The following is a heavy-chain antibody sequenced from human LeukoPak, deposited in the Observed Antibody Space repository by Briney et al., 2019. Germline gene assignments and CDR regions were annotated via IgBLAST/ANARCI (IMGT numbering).Heavy chain of an antibody. Sequence: GGPLRLSCAASGFTFSSYWMSWVRQAPGKGLEWVANIKQDGSEKYYVDSVKGRFTISRDNAKNSLYLQMNSLRAEDTAVYYCATPYYYDSSGHFDYWGQGTLVTVSS. CDR3: ATPYYYDSSGHFDY. D-gene: IGHD3-22*01. CDR2: IKQDGSEK. V-gene: IGHV3-7*01. J-gene: IGHJ4*02. CDR1: GFTFSSYW.